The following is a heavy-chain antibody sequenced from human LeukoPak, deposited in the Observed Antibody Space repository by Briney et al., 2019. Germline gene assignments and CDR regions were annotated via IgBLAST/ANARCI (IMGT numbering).Heavy chain of an antibody. Sequence: SETLSLTCAVYGGSFSGYYWSWIRQPPGKGLEWIGYIYHSGSTYYNPSLKSRVTISVDRSKNQFSLKLSSVTAADTAVYYCARASIAARRANAFDIWGQGTMVTVSS. J-gene: IGHJ3*02. CDR3: ARASIAARRANAFDI. D-gene: IGHD6-6*01. CDR1: GGSFSGYY. V-gene: IGHV4-34*01. CDR2: IYHSGST.